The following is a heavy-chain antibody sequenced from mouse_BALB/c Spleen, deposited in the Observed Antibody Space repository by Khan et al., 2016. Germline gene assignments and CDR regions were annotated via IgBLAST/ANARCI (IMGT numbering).Heavy chain of an antibody. J-gene: IGHJ1*01. V-gene: IGHV1S26*01. Sequence: PSSVYTNYNQNFKDKATLTADKSSSTAYMQLSSLTSEDSAVYFCARGYYGWYFDVWDAGTTVTVSS. CDR2: PSSVYT. D-gene: IGHD1-1*02. CDR3: ARGYYGWYFDV.